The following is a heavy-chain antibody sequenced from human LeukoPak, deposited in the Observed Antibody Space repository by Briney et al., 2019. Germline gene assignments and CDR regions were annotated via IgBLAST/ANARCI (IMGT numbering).Heavy chain of an antibody. CDR2: IYYSGST. CDR3: ARRTETFTDY. V-gene: IGHV4-39*01. Sequence: PSETLSLTCTVSGGSISSSSYYWGWIRQPPGKGLEWIGSIYYSGSTYYNPSLKSRVTISVDTSKNQLSLKLSSVTAADTAVYYCARRTETFTDYWGQGTLVTVSS. J-gene: IGHJ4*02. CDR1: GGSISSSSYY. D-gene: IGHD2-2*01.